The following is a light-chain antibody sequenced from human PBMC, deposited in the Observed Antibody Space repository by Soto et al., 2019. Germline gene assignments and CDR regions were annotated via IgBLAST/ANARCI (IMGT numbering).Light chain of an antibody. V-gene: IGLV2-14*02. CDR1: SSDVGTYDI. CDR2: EGR. CDR3: SSYAGSNKSV. J-gene: IGLJ1*01. Sequence: QSALTQPASVSGSFGQSITISCTGTSSDVGTYDIVSWYQHHPGKAPKLIIYEGRKRPSGVSSRFSGSKSVNTASLTVSGLQPEDEADYYCSSYAGSNKSVFGTGTKLTVL.